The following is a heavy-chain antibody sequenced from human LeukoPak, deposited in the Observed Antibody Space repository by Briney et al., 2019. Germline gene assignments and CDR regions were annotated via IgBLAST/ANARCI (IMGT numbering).Heavy chain of an antibody. CDR3: ARDRVGDYFYYYYMDV. V-gene: IGHV3-21*01. D-gene: IGHD4-17*01. CDR1: GFIFSSYS. CDR2: ISSSSSYI. J-gene: IGHJ6*03. Sequence: PGGSLRLSCAASGFIFSSYSMNWVRQAPGKGLEWVSSISSSSSYIYYADSVKGRFTISRDNAKNSLYLQMNSLRAEDTAVYYCARDRVGDYFYYYYMDVWGKGTTVTVSS.